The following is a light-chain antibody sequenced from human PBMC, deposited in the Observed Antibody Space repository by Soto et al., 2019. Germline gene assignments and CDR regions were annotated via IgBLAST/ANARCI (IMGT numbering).Light chain of an antibody. Sequence: EVGFTQSPGTLSLSPGERATLSCRASQSVSSSYLAWYQQKPGQAPRLRLYGTSSRATGIPDRFSGSGSGTDFTLTISRLEPEAFEVYYCHQYGRSSWTFGQGTKGEIK. CDR1: QSVSSSY. CDR2: GTS. V-gene: IGKV3-20*01. CDR3: HQYGRSSWT. J-gene: IGKJ1*01.